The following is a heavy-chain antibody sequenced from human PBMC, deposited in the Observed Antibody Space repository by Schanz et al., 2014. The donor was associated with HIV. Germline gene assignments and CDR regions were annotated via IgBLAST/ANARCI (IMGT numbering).Heavy chain of an antibody. CDR2: IMPKFGTE. V-gene: IGHV1-69*01. Sequence: QVQLVQSGAEVKKPGASVEVSCEASGYTFSAYDINWVRQAPGQGLEWLGLIMPKFGTENYAQKYQGRVTLTADATTAYMDLSSLKFEDTAVYYCVRVANYDGDDYYQRSHFDLWGQGTLVTVSS. CDR3: VRVANYDGDDYYQRSHFDL. D-gene: IGHD3-22*01. J-gene: IGHJ4*02. CDR1: GYTFSAYD.